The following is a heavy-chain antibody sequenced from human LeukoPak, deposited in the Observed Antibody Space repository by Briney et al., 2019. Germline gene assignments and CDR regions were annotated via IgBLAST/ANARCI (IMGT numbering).Heavy chain of an antibody. J-gene: IGHJ4*02. V-gene: IGHV4-59*01. D-gene: IGHD3-22*01. Sequence: PSETLSLTCTVSHGSINRYYWSWMRQPRGKGLERIGHIYYSGSTIYNPSLKSRVTISLETSKNQLSLKLSSVTAADTAVDFCARRGYFDGSGLDHWGQGTLVTVSS. CDR2: IYYSGST. CDR3: ARRGYFDGSGLDH. CDR1: HGSINRYY.